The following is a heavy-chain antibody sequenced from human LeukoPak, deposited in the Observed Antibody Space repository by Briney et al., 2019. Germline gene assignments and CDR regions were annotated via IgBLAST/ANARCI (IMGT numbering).Heavy chain of an antibody. Sequence: ASVKVSCKAFGYSFTKFGISWVRQAPGQGLEWMGWISAYDGKTKYAQKFQGRVTMTTDTSTTTAYMELRSLRSDDTAVYFCARDPSNSVGSRIYFDYWGQGTLVTVSS. CDR3: ARDPSNSVGSRIYFDY. CDR1: GYSFTKFG. D-gene: IGHD2-15*01. J-gene: IGHJ4*02. V-gene: IGHV1-18*01. CDR2: ISAYDGKT.